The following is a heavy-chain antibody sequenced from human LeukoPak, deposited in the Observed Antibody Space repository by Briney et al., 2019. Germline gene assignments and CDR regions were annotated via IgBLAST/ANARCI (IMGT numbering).Heavy chain of an antibody. CDR1: GGSISTSYYY. J-gene: IGHJ4*02. Sequence: PSETLSLTCTVSGGSISTSYYYWGWIRQPPGKGLEWIGNIHNSESTYYNPSPKSRVTISVDTSKNQFSLKLSSVTVADTAVYYCARQVTFGYAYAYYFDYWGQGSLVTVSS. CDR2: IHNSEST. CDR3: ARQVTFGYAYAYYFDY. V-gene: IGHV4-39*01. D-gene: IGHD5-18*01.